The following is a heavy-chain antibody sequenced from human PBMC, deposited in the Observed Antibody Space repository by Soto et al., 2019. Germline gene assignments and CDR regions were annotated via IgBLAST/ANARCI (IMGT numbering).Heavy chain of an antibody. J-gene: IGHJ6*02. D-gene: IGHD1-1*01. CDR2: ISAYNGNT. CDR1: GYTFTSYG. V-gene: IGHV1-18*01. Sequence: ASVKVSCKASGYTFTSYGISWVRQAPGQGLEWMGWISAYNGNTNYAQKLQGRVTMTTDTSTSTAYMELRSLRSDDTAVYYCARDRRGRGNERNYYGMDVWGQGTTVTVSS. CDR3: ARDRRGRGNERNYYGMDV.